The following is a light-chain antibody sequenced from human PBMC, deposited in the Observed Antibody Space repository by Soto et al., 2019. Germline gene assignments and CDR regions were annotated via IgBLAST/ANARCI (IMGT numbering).Light chain of an antibody. CDR3: QQRSNWPPIT. CDR1: QSISNH. CDR2: DAS. V-gene: IGKV3-11*01. Sequence: EIVLTQSPATLSLSPGERATLSCRASQSISNHLAWYQQKPGQAPRLLIYDASNMATGIPARFSGSGSGTDFTLTISSLEPEDFAVYYCQQRSNWPPITFGQGTRLEIK. J-gene: IGKJ5*01.